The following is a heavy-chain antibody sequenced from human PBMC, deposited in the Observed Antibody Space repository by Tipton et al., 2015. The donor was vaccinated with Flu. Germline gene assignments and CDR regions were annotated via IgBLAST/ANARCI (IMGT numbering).Heavy chain of an antibody. CDR2: ISGSGGNT. J-gene: IGHJ4*02. V-gene: IGHV3-23*01. CDR1: GFTFSTYA. Sequence: SLRLSCAASGFTFSTYAMSWVRQAPGKGLEWVSGISGSGGNTYYADSVKGRFTISRDISKNTLFLQMNNLRAEDTAVYYCARGYDILTDGGGYFDNWGQGTLVTVSS. D-gene: IGHD3-9*01. CDR3: ARGYDILTDGGGYFDN.